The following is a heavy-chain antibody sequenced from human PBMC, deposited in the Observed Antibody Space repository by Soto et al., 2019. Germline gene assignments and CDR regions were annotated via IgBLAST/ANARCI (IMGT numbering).Heavy chain of an antibody. Sequence: ETLSLTCTVSGDSISTFYWGWMRQSPGKELEWIGYVYYTGSTNYNPSLKSRVTISVDRSKDQFSLKLTSANAADTAVYYCARGRTVRNYADDSSDYFYFFDYWGQGTQVTVSS. J-gene: IGHJ4*02. V-gene: IGHV4-59*01. CDR1: GDSISTFY. D-gene: IGHD3-22*01. CDR3: ARGRTVRNYADDSSDYFYFFDY. CDR2: VYYTGST.